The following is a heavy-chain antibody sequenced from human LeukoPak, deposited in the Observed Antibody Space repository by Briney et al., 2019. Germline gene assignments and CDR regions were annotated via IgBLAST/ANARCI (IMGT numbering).Heavy chain of an antibody. Sequence: ASVKVSCKASGYTFTGYYMHGVRQAPGQGLEWMGWINPNSGGTNYAQKFQGRVTMTRDTSISTAYMELSRMTSDDTAVYYCATSVGTSGPELDYWGQGTLVTVSS. CDR1: GYTFTGYY. CDR2: INPNSGGT. D-gene: IGHD3-3*01. CDR3: ATSVGTSGPELDY. J-gene: IGHJ4*02. V-gene: IGHV1-2*02.